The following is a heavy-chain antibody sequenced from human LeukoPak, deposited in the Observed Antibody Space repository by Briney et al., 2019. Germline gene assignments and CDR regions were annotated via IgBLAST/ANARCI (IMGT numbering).Heavy chain of an antibody. CDR2: ISGSGGST. CDR3: ANPLPLDTAMFFDY. J-gene: IGHJ4*02. Sequence: GGSLRLSCAASGFTFSSYAMSWVRQAPGKGLEWVSAISGSGGSTYYADSVKGRFTISRDNSKNTLYLQMNSLRADDTAVYYCANPLPLDTAMFFDYWGQGTLVTVSS. V-gene: IGHV3-23*01. D-gene: IGHD5-18*01. CDR1: GFTFSSYA.